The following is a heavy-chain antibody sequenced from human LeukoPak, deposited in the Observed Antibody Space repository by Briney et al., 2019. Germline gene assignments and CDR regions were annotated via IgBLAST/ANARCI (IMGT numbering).Heavy chain of an antibody. CDR1: ARASSSSY. D-gene: IGHD4-23*01. CDR2: IYYSGST. V-gene: IGHV4-59*07. Sequence: SDTLSLTCPAPARASSSSYCGWLRQPPGKGLKWIGYIYYSGSTNYNPSLKSRVTISVGTSKNQFSLKLRSVTAADTAVYYCARSYGGNSAFDYWGQGTLVTVSS. CDR3: ARSYGGNSAFDY. J-gene: IGHJ4*02.